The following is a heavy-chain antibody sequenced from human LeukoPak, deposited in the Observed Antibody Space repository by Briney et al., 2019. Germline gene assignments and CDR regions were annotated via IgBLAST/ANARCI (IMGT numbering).Heavy chain of an antibody. Sequence: GGSLRLSCAASGFTFSNYAMSWVRQAPGKGLEWVSGISGSGDSTYYADSVKGRFTISRDNSKNTLSLQMNSLRVEDTAVYYCVRDRLAVAIYLDYWGQGTLVTVSS. CDR3: VRDRLAVAIYLDY. V-gene: IGHV3-23*01. D-gene: IGHD6-19*01. CDR2: ISGSGDST. J-gene: IGHJ4*02. CDR1: GFTFSNYA.